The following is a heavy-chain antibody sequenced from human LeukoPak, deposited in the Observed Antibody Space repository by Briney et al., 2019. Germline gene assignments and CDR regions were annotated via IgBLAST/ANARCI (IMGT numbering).Heavy chain of an antibody. J-gene: IGHJ4*02. V-gene: IGHV6-1*01. D-gene: IGHD6-13*01. CDR2: TYYRSKWYS. CDR3: ARADSNSCSNY. Sequence: SQTLSLTCAISGDSVSNNSAVWNWIRQSPSRGLEWLGRTYYRSKWYSDHAGSVKSRIILKSDTSKNQVSLQLNSVTPEDTAVYYCARADSNSCSNYWGQGTLVTVSS. CDR1: GDSVSNNSAV.